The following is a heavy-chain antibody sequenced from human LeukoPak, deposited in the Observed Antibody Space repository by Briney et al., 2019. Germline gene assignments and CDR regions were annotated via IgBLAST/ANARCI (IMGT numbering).Heavy chain of an antibody. CDR2: ISSSGSTI. D-gene: IGHD5-24*01. CDR1: GFTFSDYY. J-gene: IGHJ4*02. V-gene: IGHV3-11*04. CDR3: ARYGIEMATNRIDY. Sequence: GGSLRLSCAASGFTFSDYYMSWIRQAPGKGLEWVSYISSSGSTIYYADSVKGRFTISGDNAKNSLYLQMNSLRTEDTAVYYCARYGIEMATNRIDYWGQGTLVTVSS.